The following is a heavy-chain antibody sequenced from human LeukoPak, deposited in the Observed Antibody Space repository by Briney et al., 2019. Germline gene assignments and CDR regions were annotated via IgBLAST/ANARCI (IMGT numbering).Heavy chain of an antibody. D-gene: IGHD3-10*01. Sequence: GGSLRLSCVGSGFTFRSYGMHWVRQAPGKGLEWVAVIWHDGSDKYYANSVKGRFTISRDNSKNTLYVQLNSLRTEDTAVYYCAREYYYGSNSNAFDIWGQGTMVIVSS. V-gene: IGHV3-33*01. CDR3: AREYYYGSNSNAFDI. CDR2: IWHDGSDK. CDR1: GFTFRSYG. J-gene: IGHJ3*02.